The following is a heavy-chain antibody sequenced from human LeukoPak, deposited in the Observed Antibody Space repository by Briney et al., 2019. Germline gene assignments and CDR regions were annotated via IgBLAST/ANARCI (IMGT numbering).Heavy chain of an antibody. CDR1: GFTFSSYW. CDR3: ATEPHYYDSSGAIMDY. Sequence: GGSLRLSCAASGFTFSSYWMHWVRQASGKGLVWVSRINSDGSSTSYADSVKGRFTISRDNAKNTLYLQMNSLRAEDTAVYYCATEPHYYDSSGAIMDYWGQGTLVTVSS. J-gene: IGHJ4*02. D-gene: IGHD3-22*01. CDR2: INSDGSST. V-gene: IGHV3-74*01.